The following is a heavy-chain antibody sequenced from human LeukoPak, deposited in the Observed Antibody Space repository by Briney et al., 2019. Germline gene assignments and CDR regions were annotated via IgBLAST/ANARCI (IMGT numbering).Heavy chain of an antibody. CDR1: GFIFSSYS. D-gene: IGHD1-14*01. CDR3: ARVYRRYFDY. J-gene: IGHJ4*02. Sequence: PGASLRLSCAASGFIFSSYSMNWVRQAPGKGLEWVSYISSSSSSIYYADAVKGRFTISRDNAKNSLYLQMNSLRAEDTAVYYCARVYRRYFDYWGQGTLVTVSS. CDR2: ISSSSSSI. V-gene: IGHV3-48*01.